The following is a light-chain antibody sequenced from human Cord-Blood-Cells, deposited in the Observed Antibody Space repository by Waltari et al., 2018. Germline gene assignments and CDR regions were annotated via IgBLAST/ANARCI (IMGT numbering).Light chain of an antibody. Sequence: QSVLTQPPSASGTPGQRVTISCSGSSSNIGSNTVNWYQQLPGTAPKLHIYSNNRRPSGVPDRFSGSKSGTSVSLAISGLQSEDEADYYCAAWDDSLNGNWVFGGGTKLTVL. J-gene: IGLJ3*02. CDR2: SNN. V-gene: IGLV1-44*01. CDR1: SSNIGSNT. CDR3: AAWDDSLNGNWV.